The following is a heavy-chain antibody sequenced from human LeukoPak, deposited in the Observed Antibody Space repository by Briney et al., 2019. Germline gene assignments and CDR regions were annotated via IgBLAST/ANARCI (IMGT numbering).Heavy chain of an antibody. Sequence: SETLSLTCAVYGGSFSGYYWSWIRQPPGKGLEWIGEINHSGSTNYNPSLKSRVTISVDTSKNQFSLKLSSVTAADTAVYYCARGRSGSFDWGQGTLVTVSS. D-gene: IGHD1-26*01. CDR2: INHSGST. CDR1: GGSFSGYY. CDR3: ARGRSGSFD. V-gene: IGHV4-34*01. J-gene: IGHJ4*02.